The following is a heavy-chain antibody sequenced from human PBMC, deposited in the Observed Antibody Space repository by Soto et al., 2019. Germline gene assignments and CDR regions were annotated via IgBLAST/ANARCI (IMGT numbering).Heavy chain of an antibody. CDR2: FDPEDGET. CDR1: GYTLTELS. D-gene: IGHD2-15*01. J-gene: IGHJ3*02. CDR3: ATVVVGHDAFDI. V-gene: IGHV1-24*01. Sequence: ASVKVSCKVSGYTLTELSMHWVRQAPGKGLEWMGGFDPEDGETIYAQKFQGRVTMTEDTSTDTAYMELSSLRSEDTAVYYCATVVVGHDAFDIWGQGTMVTVSS.